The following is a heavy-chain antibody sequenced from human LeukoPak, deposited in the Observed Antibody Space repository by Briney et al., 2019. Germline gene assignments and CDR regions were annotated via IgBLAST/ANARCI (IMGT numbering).Heavy chain of an antibody. CDR2: ISSDGGST. Sequence: GGSLRLSCSDSGFTFSSYAMHWVRQAPGKGLEYVSTISSDGGSTYYADSVKGRFIISRDNSKKTLYLQMSSLRAEDTAAYYCVKDQWYSNGWYIFDYWGQGTLVTVSS. D-gene: IGHD6-19*01. CDR1: GFTFSSYA. CDR3: VKDQWYSNGWYIFDY. V-gene: IGHV3-64D*08. J-gene: IGHJ4*01.